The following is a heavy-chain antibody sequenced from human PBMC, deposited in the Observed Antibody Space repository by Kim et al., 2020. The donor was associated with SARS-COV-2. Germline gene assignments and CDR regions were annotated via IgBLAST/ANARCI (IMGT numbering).Heavy chain of an antibody. CDR1: GGSISSGGYY. CDR3: ATASVRFGELFTLGV. Sequence: SETLSLTCSVSGGSISSGGYYWSWIRQHPGKGLEWIGYIYYSGSTYYNPSLKSRVTISIDTSKHQFSLKLTSVTAADTAVYYCATASVRFGELFTLGVWGQGTTVTVSS. D-gene: IGHD3-10*01. CDR2: IYYSGST. J-gene: IGHJ6*02. V-gene: IGHV4-31*03.